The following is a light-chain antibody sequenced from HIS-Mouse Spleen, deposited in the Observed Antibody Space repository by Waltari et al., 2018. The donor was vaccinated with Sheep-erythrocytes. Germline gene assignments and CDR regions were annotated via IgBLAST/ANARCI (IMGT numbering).Light chain of an antibody. Sequence: QSALTQPRSVSGSPGQSVTISCTGTNSDVGGYNYVFWYQQHPGKAPKLMIYDVSKRPSGVPDRFSGSKSGNTASLTISGLQAEDEADYYCCSYAGSYNHVFATGTKVTVL. CDR3: CSYAGSYNHV. CDR2: DVS. J-gene: IGLJ1*01. V-gene: IGLV2-11*01. CDR1: NSDVGGYNY.